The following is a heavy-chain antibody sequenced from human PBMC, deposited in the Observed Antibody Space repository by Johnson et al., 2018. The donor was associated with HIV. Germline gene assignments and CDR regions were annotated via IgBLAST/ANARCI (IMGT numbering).Heavy chain of an antibody. CDR3: ASWNIAARPVGAFDI. CDR2: INSDGSNT. J-gene: IGHJ3*02. CDR1: GFTFSSYA. Sequence: VQLVESGGGVVQPGRSLRLSCAASGFTFSSYAMHWVRQAPGKGLICVSRINSDGSNTTYADSVKGRFTISRDNSKNTLYLQMNSLRAEDTAVYYCASWNIAARPVGAFDIWGQGTMVTVSS. D-gene: IGHD6-6*01. V-gene: IGHV3-74*02.